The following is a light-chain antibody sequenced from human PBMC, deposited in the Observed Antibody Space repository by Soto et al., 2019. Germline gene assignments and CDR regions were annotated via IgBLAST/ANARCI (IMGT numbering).Light chain of an antibody. CDR1: YHVINNY. CDR3: QQFSSYPLT. J-gene: IGKJ4*01. V-gene: IGKV3-20*01. CDR2: DAS. Sequence: EIALTQSPGTLSLSPGERATLSCRFSYHVINNYLAWYQQKPGQAPSLLIYDASSRATGIPDRFSGGGSGTDFTLTISSLEPEDFAVYYCQQFSSYPLTFGGGTKVDI.